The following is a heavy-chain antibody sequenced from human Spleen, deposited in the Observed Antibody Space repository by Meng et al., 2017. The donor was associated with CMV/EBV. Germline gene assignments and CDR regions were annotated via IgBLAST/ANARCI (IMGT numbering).Heavy chain of an antibody. CDR1: GYTFTDYY. V-gene: IGHV1-2*02. CDR2: INPKSGGT. D-gene: IGHD3-3*01. J-gene: IGHJ6*02. Sequence: ASVKVSCKAFGYTFTDYYIHWVRQAPGQGLEWMAWINPKSGGTNYAQRFHGRVTTTRDTSISTAYMELSRLRSDDTAVYYCARVLREWTYGMDVWGQGTTVTVSS. CDR3: ARVLREWTYGMDV.